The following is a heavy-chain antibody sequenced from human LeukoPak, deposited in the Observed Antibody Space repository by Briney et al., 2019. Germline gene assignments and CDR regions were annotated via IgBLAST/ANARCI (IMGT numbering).Heavy chain of an antibody. D-gene: IGHD6-13*01. V-gene: IGHV3-21*01. CDR2: ISSSSSYI. CDR3: ASVQLVSYFDY. Sequence: GGSLRLSCAASGFTFSSYSMNWVRQAPGKGLEWVSSISSSSSYIYYADSVKGRFTISRDNAKNSLYLQMNSLRAEDTAVYYCASVQLVSYFDYWGQGTLVTVSS. CDR1: GFTFSSYS. J-gene: IGHJ4*02.